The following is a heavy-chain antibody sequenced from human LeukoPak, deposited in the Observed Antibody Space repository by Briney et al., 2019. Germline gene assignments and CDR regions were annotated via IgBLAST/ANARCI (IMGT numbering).Heavy chain of an antibody. V-gene: IGHV3-15*01. Sequence: GGSLRLSCAASGLTFSNAWMSWVRQAPGKGLEWVGRIKSKTDGGTTDYAAPVKGRFTISRDDSKNTLYLQMNSLKTEDTAVYYCTTDEDSGYDWFDYWGQGTLVTVSS. CDR2: IKSKTDGGTT. J-gene: IGHJ4*02. D-gene: IGHD5-12*01. CDR3: TTDEDSGYDWFDY. CDR1: GLTFSNAW.